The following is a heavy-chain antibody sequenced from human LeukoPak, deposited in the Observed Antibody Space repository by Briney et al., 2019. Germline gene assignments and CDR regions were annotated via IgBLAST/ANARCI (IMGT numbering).Heavy chain of an antibody. CDR2: ISYDGGYK. D-gene: IGHD3-10*01. CDR1: GFTFSSYA. V-gene: IGHV3-30*04. CDR3: AKAATYFYGSVTYDWFES. Sequence: GGSLRLSCSASGFTFSSYAMHWVRQAPGKGLEWVAVISYDGGYKYYADSVKGRFTISRDNGKNTIYLQMNSLRVDDTAIYYCAKAATYFYGSVTYDWFESWGQGTLVTVSS. J-gene: IGHJ5*01.